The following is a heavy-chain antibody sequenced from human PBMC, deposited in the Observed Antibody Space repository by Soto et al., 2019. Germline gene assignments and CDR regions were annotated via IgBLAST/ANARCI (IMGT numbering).Heavy chain of an antibody. CDR2: IYWDDDE. CDR3: AHSRGDGDYFPY. V-gene: IGHV2-5*02. D-gene: IGHD3-16*01. Sequence: QITLKESGPTLVKPTQTLTLTCTFSGFSLSTAGKSVAWIRQPPGKALEWLSVIYWDDDERYSPSLKSRLTIAKDTSKNQVVLKMTNMDPLDTGTYYCAHSRGDGDYFPYWGQGTLVSVSS. CDR1: GFSLSTAGKS. J-gene: IGHJ4*02.